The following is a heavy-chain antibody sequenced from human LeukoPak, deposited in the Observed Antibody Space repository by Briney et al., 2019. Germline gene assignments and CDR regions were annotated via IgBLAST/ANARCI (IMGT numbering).Heavy chain of an antibody. CDR2: IHSGGST. CDR1: GFTVSSYF. J-gene: IGHJ3*02. Sequence: GGPLRLSCAASGFTVSSYFMSWLRQARGKGLEWVSVIHSGGSTRYADSVKGRFTISRHNSKNTVYLQVNSLRAEDTAVYFCARGGSSGNDYSSFDIWGQGTMVTVSS. CDR3: ARGGSSGNDYSSFDI. D-gene: IGHD5-12*01. V-gene: IGHV3-53*04.